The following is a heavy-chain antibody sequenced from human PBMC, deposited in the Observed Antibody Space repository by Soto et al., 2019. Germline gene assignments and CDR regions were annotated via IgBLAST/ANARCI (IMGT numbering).Heavy chain of an antibody. CDR1: GFTFSSYA. CDR2: ISGSGGST. CDR3: AKAPPWDYYGSGSYH. Sequence: VQLLESGGGLVQPGGSLRLSCAASGFTFSSYAMSWVRQAPGKGLEWVSAISGSGGSTYYADSVKGRFTISRDNSKNTLYLQMNRMRAEDTAVYYCAKAPPWDYYGSGSYHWGQGTLVTVSS. V-gene: IGHV3-23*01. D-gene: IGHD3-10*01. J-gene: IGHJ5*02.